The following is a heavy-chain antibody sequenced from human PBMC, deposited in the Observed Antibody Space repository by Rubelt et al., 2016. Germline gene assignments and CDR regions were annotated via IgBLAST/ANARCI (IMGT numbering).Heavy chain of an antibody. V-gene: IGHV3-33*01. CDR2: IWSDGRNI. J-gene: IGHJ4*02. Sequence: QVQLVESGGGVVQPGRSLRLSCAASGFTFSSYGMHWVRQAPGKGLEWLAVIWSDGRNIVYLPSVKGRFTTSRDISKNTIYLYMHNLGAEDTAVYYCARDLNWAVDYWGQGTLVTVSS. CDR3: ARDLNWAVDY. D-gene: IGHD7-27*01. CDR1: GFTFSSYG.